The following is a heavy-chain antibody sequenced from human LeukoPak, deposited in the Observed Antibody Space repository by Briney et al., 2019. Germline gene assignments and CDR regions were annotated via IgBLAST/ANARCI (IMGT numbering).Heavy chain of an antibody. CDR1: GGSFSGYY. Sequence: SETLSLTCTVYGGSFSGYYWSWIRQPPGKGLEWIGEINHSGSTNYNPSLKSRVTISVDTSKNQCSLKLTSVTAADTAVYYCARDGTYYYAFDIWGQGTMVTVSS. D-gene: IGHD3-10*01. V-gene: IGHV4-34*01. CDR3: ARDGTYYYAFDI. J-gene: IGHJ3*02. CDR2: INHSGST.